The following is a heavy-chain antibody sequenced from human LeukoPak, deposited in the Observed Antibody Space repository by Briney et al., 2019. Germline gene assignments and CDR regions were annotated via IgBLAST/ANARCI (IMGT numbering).Heavy chain of an antibody. CDR3: AKRDTLVRGVIGVDR. CDR1: GFTFSSYA. D-gene: IGHD3-10*01. V-gene: IGHV3-23*01. Sequence: GGSLRLSCAASGFTFSSYAMSWVRQAPGKGLEWVSAISGSGGSTYYADSVKGRFTISRDNSKSTLYLEMNSLRAEDTAIYYCAKRDTLVRGVIGVDRWGQGTLVTVSS. J-gene: IGHJ5*02. CDR2: ISGSGGST.